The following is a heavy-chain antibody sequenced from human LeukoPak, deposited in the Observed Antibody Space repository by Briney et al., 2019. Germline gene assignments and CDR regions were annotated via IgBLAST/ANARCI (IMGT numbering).Heavy chain of an antibody. V-gene: IGHV3-30*03. D-gene: IGHD3-10*01. J-gene: IGHJ4*02. Sequence: GRSLRLSCAASGFTFSSYGMHWVRQAPGKGLEWVAVISYDGSNKYYADSVKGRFTISRDNSKNTLYLQMNSLRAEDTAVYYCARSDGSGSWWQDYFDYWGQGTLVTVSS. CDR3: ARSDGSGSWWQDYFDY. CDR2: ISYDGSNK. CDR1: GFTFSSYG.